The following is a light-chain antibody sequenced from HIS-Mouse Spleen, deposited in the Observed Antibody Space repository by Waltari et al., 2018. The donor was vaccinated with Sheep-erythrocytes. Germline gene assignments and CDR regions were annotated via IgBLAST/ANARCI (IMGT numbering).Light chain of an antibody. V-gene: IGKV2-28*01. Sequence: DIVMTQSPLSLPVTPGEPASISCRSSQSLLHSNGYNYLDWYLQKPGQSPQLLIYLGSNRASGVPERFSGSGSGTDCTLKISRVEAEDVGVYYCMQALQTPRTFGQGTKVEIK. CDR3: MQALQTPRT. CDR1: QSLLHSNGYNY. J-gene: IGKJ1*01. CDR2: LGS.